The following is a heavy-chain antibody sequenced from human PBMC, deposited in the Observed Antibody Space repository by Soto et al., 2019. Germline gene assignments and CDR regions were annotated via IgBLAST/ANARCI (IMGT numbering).Heavy chain of an antibody. CDR1: GGTFSSYA. CDR2: IIPIFGTA. D-gene: IGHD3-10*01. CDR3: ARVWLQGNWFDP. V-gene: IGHV1-69*13. Sequence: SVKVSCKASGGTFSSYAISWVRQAPGQGLEWMGGIIPIFGTANYAQKFQGRVTITADESTSTAYMELSSLRSEDTAVYYCARVWLQGNWFDPWGQGTLVTVSS. J-gene: IGHJ5*02.